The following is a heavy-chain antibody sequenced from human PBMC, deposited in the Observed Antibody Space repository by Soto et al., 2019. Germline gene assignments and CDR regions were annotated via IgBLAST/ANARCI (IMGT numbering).Heavy chain of an antibody. Sequence: DVQLVESGGGLVQPGRSLRLSCAASGFTFDDYAMHWVRQAPGKGLEWVSGISWNSGSIGYADSVKGRFTISRDNAKNSLYLQMNSLRAEDTALYYCAKVGLGSGSYYYYGMDVWGQGTTVTVSS. V-gene: IGHV3-9*01. CDR2: ISWNSGSI. D-gene: IGHD1-26*01. CDR1: GFTFDDYA. CDR3: AKVGLGSGSYYYYGMDV. J-gene: IGHJ6*02.